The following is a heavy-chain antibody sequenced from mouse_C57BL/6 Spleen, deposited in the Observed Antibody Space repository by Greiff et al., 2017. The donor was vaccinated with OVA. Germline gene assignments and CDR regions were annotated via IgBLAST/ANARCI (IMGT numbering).Heavy chain of an antibody. D-gene: IGHD1-1*01. V-gene: IGHV5-4*03. J-gene: IGHJ1*03. CDR1: GFTFSSYA. CDR2: ISDGGSYT. Sequence: DVKLVESGGGLVKPGGSLKLSCAASGFTFSSYAMSWVHQTPEKRLEWVATISDGGSYTYYPDNVKGRFTISRDNAKNNLYLQRSHLKSEDTAMYYCARAVTTVVATGYFDVWGTGTTVTVSS. CDR3: ARAVTTVVATGYFDV.